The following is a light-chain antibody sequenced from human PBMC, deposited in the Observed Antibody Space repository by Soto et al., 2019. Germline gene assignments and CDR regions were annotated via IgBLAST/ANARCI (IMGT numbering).Light chain of an antibody. J-gene: IGKJ1*01. CDR2: GAS. CDR3: HQYNNWPKT. Sequence: EIVVTQSPATLSVSPGERATLSCRASQSVSINLAWYQQKPGQAPRLLIYGASTRATGIPARFSGSGSGTEFTLTISSLQSEDFVVYYCHQYNNWPKTFGQGTKVDIK. V-gene: IGKV3-15*01. CDR1: QSVSIN.